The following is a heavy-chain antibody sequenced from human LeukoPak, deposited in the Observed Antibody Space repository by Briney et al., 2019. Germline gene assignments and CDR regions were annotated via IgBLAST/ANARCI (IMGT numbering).Heavy chain of an antibody. CDR1: GFTFSSYA. J-gene: IGHJ4*02. CDR2: ISSGGSGI. D-gene: IGHD1-26*01. CDR3: AKKGLVETTDLRAFDY. Sequence: GGSLRLSCAASGFTFSSYAMSWVRQAPGKGLEWVSGISSGGSGIFYADSVKGRFTLSRDNAKNTLSLQMNSLRAEDTAVYFCAKKGLVETTDLRAFDYWGQGTLVTVSS. V-gene: IGHV3-23*01.